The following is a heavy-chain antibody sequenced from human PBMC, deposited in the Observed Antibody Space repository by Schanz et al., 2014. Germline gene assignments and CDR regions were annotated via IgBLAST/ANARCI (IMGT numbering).Heavy chain of an antibody. V-gene: IGHV3-23*01. J-gene: IGHJ4*02. Sequence: EVQLLESGGGLVEPGGSLRLSCAASGFSFSSYAMGWVRQARGKGLEWVSAMNESHSTIDYADSVRGRFTISRDNAENTLFLQMNSLRAEDTAVYYCARKVVATIGGDYDNWGQGTLVIVSS. CDR2: MNESHSTI. CDR3: ARKVVATIGGDYDN. CDR1: GFSFSSYA. D-gene: IGHD5-12*01.